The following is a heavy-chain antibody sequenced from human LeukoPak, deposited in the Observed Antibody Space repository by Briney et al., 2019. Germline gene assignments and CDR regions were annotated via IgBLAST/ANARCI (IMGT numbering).Heavy chain of an antibody. CDR3: AKDRTHYGSGSYFDY. CDR2: ISYDGSNK. D-gene: IGHD3-10*01. Sequence: GGSLRLSCAASGFTFSSYAMHWVRQAPGKGLEWVAVISYDGSNKYYADSVKGRFTISRDNSKNTLYLQMNSLRAEDMALYYCAKDRTHYGSGSYFDYWGQGTLVTVSS. V-gene: IGHV3-30-3*01. CDR1: GFTFSSYA. J-gene: IGHJ4*02.